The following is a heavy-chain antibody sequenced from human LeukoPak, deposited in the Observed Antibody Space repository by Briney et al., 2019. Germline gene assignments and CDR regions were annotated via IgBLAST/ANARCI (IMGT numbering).Heavy chain of an antibody. CDR1: GFTFSSYA. CDR2: IKQDGSEK. Sequence: SGGSLRLSCAASGFTFSSYAMHWVRQAPGKGLEWVAKIKQDGSEKYYVDSVKGRFTISRDNAKNSLFLQMDSLRIEDTAVYFCARDDPYFFDYWGQGTLVTVSS. V-gene: IGHV3-7*01. J-gene: IGHJ4*02. CDR3: ARDDPYFFDY.